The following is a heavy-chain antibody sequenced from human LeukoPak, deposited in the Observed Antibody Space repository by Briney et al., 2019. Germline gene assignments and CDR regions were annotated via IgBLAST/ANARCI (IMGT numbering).Heavy chain of an antibody. CDR1: GVFISSSENY. J-gene: IGHJ3*02. D-gene: IGHD3-10*01. CDR3: ARDPGGADAFDI. Sequence: SETLSLTCTVSGVFISSSENYWGWIRQPPGKGLEWIGSIHYSGTTYYNPSLKSRVSISVDTSKNQFSLKLSSVTAADTAVYYCARDPGGADAFDIWGQGTMVTVSS. V-gene: IGHV4-39*02. CDR2: IHYSGTT.